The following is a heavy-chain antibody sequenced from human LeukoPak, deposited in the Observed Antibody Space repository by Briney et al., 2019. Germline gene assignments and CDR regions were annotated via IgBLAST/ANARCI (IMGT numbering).Heavy chain of an antibody. V-gene: IGHV1-69*13. CDR1: GGTFSSYA. D-gene: IGHD6-19*01. Sequence: SVKVSCKASGGTFSSYAISWVRQAPGQGLEWVGGIIPIFGTANYAQKFQGRVTITADESTSTAYMELSSLRSEDTAVYYCAADRDSSGWKPWLRSNYWGQGTLVTVSS. CDR3: AADRDSSGWKPWLRSNY. CDR2: IIPIFGTA. J-gene: IGHJ4*02.